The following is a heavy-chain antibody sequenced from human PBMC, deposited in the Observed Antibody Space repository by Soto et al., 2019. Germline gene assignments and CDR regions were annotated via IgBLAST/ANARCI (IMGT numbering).Heavy chain of an antibody. CDR3: ARCRDSSGWYNAFDI. V-gene: IGHV1-3*01. CDR2: INAGNGNT. CDR1: GYTFTSYA. D-gene: IGHD6-19*01. J-gene: IGHJ3*02. Sequence: ASVKVSCKASGYTFTSYAMHWVRQAHGQRLEWMGWINAGNGNTKYSQKFQGRVTITRDTSASTAYMELSSLRSEDTAVYYCARCRDSSGWYNAFDIWGQGTMVTVSS.